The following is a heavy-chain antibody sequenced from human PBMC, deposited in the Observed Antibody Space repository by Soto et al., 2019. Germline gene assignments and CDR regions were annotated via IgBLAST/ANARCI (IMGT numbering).Heavy chain of an antibody. V-gene: IGHV4-31*03. Sequence: QVQLQESGPGLVKPSQTLSLTCTVSGGSISSDGYYWSWIRQHPGKGLEWIGYIYYSGSTYYNPSLKSRVTISVDTSKNQFSLKLSSVTAADTAVYYCASQDDYGGKGGFDYWGQGTLVTVSS. CDR1: GGSISSDGYY. CDR3: ASQDDYGGKGGFDY. J-gene: IGHJ4*02. CDR2: IYYSGST. D-gene: IGHD4-17*01.